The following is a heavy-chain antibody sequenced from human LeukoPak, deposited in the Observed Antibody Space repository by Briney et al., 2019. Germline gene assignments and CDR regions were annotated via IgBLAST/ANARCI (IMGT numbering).Heavy chain of an antibody. V-gene: IGHV4-59*08. J-gene: IGHJ2*01. CDR3: ARQYGNWYFDL. Sequence: SETLSLTCPVSGGSISSYYRSWIRQPPGKGLEWIGYIYSSGSTSYNPSLKSRVTISVDTSKNQFSLKLSSVTAADTAVYYCARQYGNWYFDLWGRGTLVTVSS. CDR1: GGSISSYY. CDR2: IYSSGST. D-gene: IGHD4-17*01.